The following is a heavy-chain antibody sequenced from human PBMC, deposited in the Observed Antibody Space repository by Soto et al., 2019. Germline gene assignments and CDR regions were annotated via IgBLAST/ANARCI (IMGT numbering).Heavy chain of an antibody. CDR2: ISGSGDNT. CDR3: AKGRAITVYGLDILFHY. J-gene: IGHJ4*01. V-gene: IGHV3-23*01. CDR1: GFSFSDYA. Sequence: GGSLRLSCKASGFSFSDYAMTWVRQAPGKGLEWVSVISGSGDNTFYAASVKGRFAISRDNSKNVLYLQMNSLSADDAAVYFCAKGRAITVYGLDILFHYWGLATLVTVSS. D-gene: IGHD5-12*01.